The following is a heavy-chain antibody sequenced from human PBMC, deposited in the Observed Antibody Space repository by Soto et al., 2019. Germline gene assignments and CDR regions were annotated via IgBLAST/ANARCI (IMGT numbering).Heavy chain of an antibody. V-gene: IGHV1-46*01. CDR2: INPSGGST. CDR3: AREGVVGDYVVY. D-gene: IGHD3-16*01. J-gene: IGHJ4*02. Sequence: ASVKVSCKASGYTFTSYYMHCVRQAPGQGLEWMGIINPSGGSTSYAQRFQGRVTMTRDTSTSTVYMELSSLRSEDTAVYYCAREGVVGDYVVYWGQGTLVTVSS. CDR1: GYTFTSYY.